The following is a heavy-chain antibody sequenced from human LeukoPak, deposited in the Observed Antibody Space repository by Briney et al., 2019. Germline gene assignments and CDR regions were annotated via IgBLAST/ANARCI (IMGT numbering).Heavy chain of an antibody. V-gene: IGHV3-9*01. CDR1: GFTFSSYG. D-gene: IGHD2-2*03. CDR2: ISWNSGSI. J-gene: IGHJ3*02. Sequence: GGSLRLSCAASGFTFSSYGMHWVRQAPGKGLVWVSGISWNSGSIGYADSVKGRFTISRDNAKNSLYLQMNSLRAEDTALYYCAKDRRSGYDAFDIWGQGTMVTVSS. CDR3: AKDRRSGYDAFDI.